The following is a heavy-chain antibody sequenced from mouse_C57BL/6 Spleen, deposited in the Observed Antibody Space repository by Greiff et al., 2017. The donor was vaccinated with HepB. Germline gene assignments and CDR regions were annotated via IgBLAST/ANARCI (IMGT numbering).Heavy chain of an antibody. CDR3: ARTYGSSYAMDY. CDR1: GFTFSDYG. J-gene: IGHJ4*01. D-gene: IGHD1-1*01. CDR2: ISSGSSTI. V-gene: IGHV5-17*01. Sequence: EVMLVESGGGLVKPGGSLKLSCAASGFTFSDYGMHWVRQAPEKGLEWVAYISSGSSTIYYADTMKGRFTISRDNAKNTLFLQMTSLRSEDTAMYYCARTYGSSYAMDYWGQGTSVTVSS.